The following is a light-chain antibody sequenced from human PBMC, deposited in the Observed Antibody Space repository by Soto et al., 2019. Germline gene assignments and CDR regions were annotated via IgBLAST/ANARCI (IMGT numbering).Light chain of an antibody. CDR3: CSYVGSYTGV. J-gene: IGLJ1*01. CDR2: DVS. CDR1: SSDVGAYNY. V-gene: IGLV2-11*01. Sequence: QSVLTQPRSVSGSPGQSVTISCTGTSSDVGAYNYVSWYQHHPGKAPKFMIYDVSKRPSGVPDRFSGSKSGNTASLTISGLQAEDEADYYCCSYVGSYTGVFGTGTKLTVL.